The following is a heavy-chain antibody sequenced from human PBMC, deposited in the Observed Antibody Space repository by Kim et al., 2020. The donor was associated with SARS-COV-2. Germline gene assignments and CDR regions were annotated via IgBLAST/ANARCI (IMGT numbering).Heavy chain of an antibody. CDR2: INHSGST. CDR3: ARSYRGAAARIDY. J-gene: IGHJ4*02. V-gene: IGHV4-34*01. CDR1: GGSFSGYY. Sequence: SETLSLTCAVYGGSFSGYYWSWIRQPPGKGLEWIGEINHSGSTNYNPSLKSRVTISVDTSKNQFSLKLSSVTAADTAVYYCARSYRGAAARIDYWGQGTL. D-gene: IGHD6-13*01.